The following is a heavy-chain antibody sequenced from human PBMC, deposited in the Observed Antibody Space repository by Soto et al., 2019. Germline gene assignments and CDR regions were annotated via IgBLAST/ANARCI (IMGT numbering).Heavy chain of an antibody. CDR3: ARRGKAAANTNLNWFDP. J-gene: IGHJ5*02. Sequence: ASVKVSCKASGYTFTSYAMHWVRQAPGQRLEWMGWINAGNGNTKYSQKFQGRVTITRGTSASTAYMELSSLRSEDTAVYYCARRGKAAANTNLNWFDPWGQGTLVTVSS. D-gene: IGHD6-13*01. V-gene: IGHV1-3*01. CDR2: INAGNGNT. CDR1: GYTFTSYA.